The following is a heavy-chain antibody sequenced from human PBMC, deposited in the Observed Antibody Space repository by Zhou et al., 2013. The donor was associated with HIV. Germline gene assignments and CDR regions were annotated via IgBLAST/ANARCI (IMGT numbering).Heavy chain of an antibody. J-gene: IGHJ4*02. CDR2: IIPFFGTA. Sequence: QVQLVQSGAEVKKPGSSVKVSCKTSGGTFSTYAISWVRQAPGQGLEWMGGIIPFFGTANYAQKFQGRVAITAAESTRTAYMEMSSLRSEDTAVYYCARCYYDNSGCDYWGQGTLVTVSS. D-gene: IGHD3-22*01. V-gene: IGHV1-69*12. CDR3: ARCYYDNSGCDY. CDR1: GGTFSTYA.